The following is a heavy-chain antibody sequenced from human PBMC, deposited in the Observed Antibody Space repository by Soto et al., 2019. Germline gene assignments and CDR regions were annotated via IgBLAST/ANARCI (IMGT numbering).Heavy chain of an antibody. CDR1: GFSLSNARMG. CDR3: ARIELEGGSFEYYYYGMDV. D-gene: IGHD1-26*01. Sequence: QVTLKESGPVLVKPTETLTLTCTVSGFSLSNARMGVSWIRQPPGKALEWLAHIFSNDEKSYSTSLKSRLTISKDTSKSQVVLTMTNMDPVDTATYYCARIELEGGSFEYYYYGMDVWGQGTTVTVSS. V-gene: IGHV2-26*01. J-gene: IGHJ6*02. CDR2: IFSNDEK.